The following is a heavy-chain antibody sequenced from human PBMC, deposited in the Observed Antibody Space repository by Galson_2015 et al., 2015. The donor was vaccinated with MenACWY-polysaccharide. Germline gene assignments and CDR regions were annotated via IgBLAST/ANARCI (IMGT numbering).Heavy chain of an antibody. J-gene: IGHJ6*02. V-gene: IGHV3-30-3*01. D-gene: IGHD2-21*01. Sequence: SLRLSCAASGFTFSSYAIHWVRQGPGKGLEWVAVISYDGTNIYYADSVKGRFTISRDNSKNSLYLQMSSLGTDDTAVYYCARDYCDGTTCYGMDVWGQGTTVTVSS. CDR3: ARDYCDGTTCYGMDV. CDR1: GFTFSSYA. CDR2: ISYDGTNI.